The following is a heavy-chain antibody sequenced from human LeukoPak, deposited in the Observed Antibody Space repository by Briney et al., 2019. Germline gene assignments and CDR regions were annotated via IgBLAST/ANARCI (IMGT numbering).Heavy chain of an antibody. CDR1: GGSISSYY. V-gene: IGHV4-4*09. J-gene: IGHJ5*02. CDR2: IYTSGST. CDR3: ARLNGDYYDSSGLTDNWFDP. D-gene: IGHD3-22*01. Sequence: SETLSLTCTVSGGSISSYYWSWIRQPPGKGLEWTGYIYTSGSTNYNPSLKSRVTISVDTSKNQFSLKLSSVTAADTAVYYCARLNGDYYDSSGLTDNWFDPWGQGTLVTVSS.